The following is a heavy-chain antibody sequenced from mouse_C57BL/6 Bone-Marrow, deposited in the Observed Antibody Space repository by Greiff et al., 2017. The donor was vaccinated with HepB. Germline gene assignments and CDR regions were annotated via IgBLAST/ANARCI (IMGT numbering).Heavy chain of an antibody. D-gene: IGHD2-5*01. CDR1: GFNIKDDY. Sequence: VQLQQSGAELVRPGASVKLSCTASGFNIKDDYMHWVKQRPEQGLEWIGWIDPENGDTEYASKFQGKATITADTSSNTAYLQLSSLTSEDTAVYYCTTNYSKGGFAYWGQGTLVTVSA. J-gene: IGHJ3*01. CDR2: IDPENGDT. CDR3: TTNYSKGGFAY. V-gene: IGHV14-4*01.